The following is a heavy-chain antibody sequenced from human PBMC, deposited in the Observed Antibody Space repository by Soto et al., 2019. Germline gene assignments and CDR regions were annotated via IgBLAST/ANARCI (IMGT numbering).Heavy chain of an antibody. V-gene: IGHV3-23*01. Sequence: GGSLRLSCAASGFTFSSYAMSWVRQAPGKGLEWVSAISGSGGSTYYADSVKGRFTISRDNSKNTLYLQMNSLRAEDTAVYYCAKVRSRALITMVRGVIMGIPDYWGQGTLVTVSS. CDR1: GFTFSSYA. CDR3: AKVRSRALITMVRGVIMGIPDY. J-gene: IGHJ4*02. CDR2: ISGSGGST. D-gene: IGHD3-10*01.